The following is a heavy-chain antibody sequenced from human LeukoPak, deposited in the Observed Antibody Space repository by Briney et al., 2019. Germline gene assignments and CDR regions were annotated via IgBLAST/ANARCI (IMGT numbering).Heavy chain of an antibody. V-gene: IGHV1-46*01. CDR3: ARGGGTYYDVLGSDWGDN. J-gene: IGHJ4*02. D-gene: IGHD1-26*01. CDR2: INTSSGST. Sequence: ASVKVSCTASGYTFTGYYIHWVRQAPGQGLEWMGLINTSSGSTSYTQRFQGRVTMTRDTSTSTVYMELSSLRSEDTAVYYCARGGGTYYDVLGSDWGDNWGQGTLVTVSS. CDR1: GYTFTGYY.